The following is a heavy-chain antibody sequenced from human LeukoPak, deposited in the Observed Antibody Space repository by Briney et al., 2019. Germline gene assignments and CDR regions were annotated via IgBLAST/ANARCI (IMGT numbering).Heavy chain of an antibody. D-gene: IGHD3-22*01. CDR1: GFTFSNAW. CDR3: STTYYYDSSEGY. V-gene: IGHV3-15*07. J-gene: IGHJ4*02. Sequence: PGGSLRLSCAASGFTFSNAWMSWVRQAPGKGLEWVGRIKSKTDGGTTDYAAPVKGRFTISRDDSKNTLYLQMNSLKTEDTAVYYCSTTYYYDSSEGYWGQGTLVTVSS. CDR2: IKSKTDGGTT.